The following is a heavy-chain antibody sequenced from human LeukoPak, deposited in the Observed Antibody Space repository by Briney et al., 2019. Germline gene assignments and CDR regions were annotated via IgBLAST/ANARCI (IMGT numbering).Heavy chain of an antibody. CDR2: IYYSGNT. CDR1: GYSITGGFH. J-gene: IGHJ4*02. CDR3: ARDNVPGYFDY. Sequence: PSETLSLTCSVFGYSITGGFHWGWIRQPPGQGLEWIGSIYYSGNTYYNPSLKSRVTMSADTSKNQFSLRLTSVTAADTAVYYCARDNVPGYFDYWGQGTLVTVSS. D-gene: IGHD2-8*01. V-gene: IGHV4-38-2*02.